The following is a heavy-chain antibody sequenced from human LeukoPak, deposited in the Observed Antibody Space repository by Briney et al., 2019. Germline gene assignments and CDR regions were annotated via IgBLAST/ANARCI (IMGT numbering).Heavy chain of an antibody. CDR1: GYTFTSYY. CDR3: ARDREITMVRGVTRGAFDI. D-gene: IGHD3-10*01. CDR2: INPSGGST. Sequence: ASVKVSCKASGYTFTSYYMHWVRRAPGQGLEWMGIINPSGGSTSYAQKFQGRVTMTRDTSTSTVYMELSSLRSEDTAVYYCARDREITMVRGVTRGAFDIWGQGTMVTVSS. J-gene: IGHJ3*02. V-gene: IGHV1-46*01.